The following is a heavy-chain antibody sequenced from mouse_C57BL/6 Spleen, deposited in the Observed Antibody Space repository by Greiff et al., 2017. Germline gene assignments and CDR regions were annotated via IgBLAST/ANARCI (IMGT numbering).Heavy chain of an antibody. D-gene: IGHD2-5*01. Sequence: EVQLVESGGGLVQPGGSMKLSCVASGFTFSNYWMNWVRQSPEKGLEWVAQIRLKSDNYATHYAESVKGRFTISRDGSKSSVYLQMNNLRAEDTGIYYCTADSNYDYAMDYWGQGTSVTVSS. V-gene: IGHV6-3*01. CDR1: GFTFSNYW. J-gene: IGHJ4*01. CDR2: IRLKSDNYAT. CDR3: TADSNYDYAMDY.